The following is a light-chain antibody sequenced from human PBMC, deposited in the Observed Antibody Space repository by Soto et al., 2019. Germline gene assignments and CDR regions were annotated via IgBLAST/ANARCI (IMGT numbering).Light chain of an antibody. Sequence: QSVLTQPHSVSGAPGQRVTISCTGSSSNIGAGYDVHWYQQLPGTAPKLLIYGNNNRPSGVPDRFSGSKSGTSASLAITGLQAEDEADYYCQSYDSSLSGSVFGGGTQLTVL. CDR2: GNN. CDR1: SSNIGAGYD. V-gene: IGLV1-40*01. CDR3: QSYDSSLSGSV. J-gene: IGLJ2*01.